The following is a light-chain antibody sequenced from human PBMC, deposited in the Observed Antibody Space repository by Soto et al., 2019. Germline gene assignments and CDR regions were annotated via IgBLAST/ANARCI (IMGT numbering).Light chain of an antibody. CDR2: DAS. CDR1: QNVNNC. V-gene: IGKV3-11*01. J-gene: IGKJ4*01. CDR3: QQCSSWPLI. Sequence: DIVLTQSPAILSLSPGERATLSCRASQNVNNCLAWYQQKPGQAPRLLIYDASKRATGIPVRFSGSGSGSVFTLTIISLEPEDFAFYFCQQCSSWPLIFGGGTKVAVK.